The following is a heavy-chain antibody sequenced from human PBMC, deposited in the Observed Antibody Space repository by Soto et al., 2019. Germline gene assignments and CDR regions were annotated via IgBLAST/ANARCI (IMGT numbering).Heavy chain of an antibody. Sequence: ASVKVSCKASGYTFTSYDINWVRQATGQGLEWMGWMNPNSGNTGYAQKFQGRVTMTINTSITTAYMELSSLRSDDTAVYYCVVQLQYYYYGMDVWGQWTTVTVSS. J-gene: IGHJ6*02. V-gene: IGHV1-8*01. CDR3: VVQLQYYYYGMDV. CDR2: MNPNSGNT. CDR1: GYTFTSYD. D-gene: IGHD2-2*01.